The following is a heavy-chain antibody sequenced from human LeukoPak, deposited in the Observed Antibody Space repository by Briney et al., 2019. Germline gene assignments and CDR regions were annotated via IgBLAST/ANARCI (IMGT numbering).Heavy chain of an antibody. D-gene: IGHD1-20*01. J-gene: IGHJ4*02. V-gene: IGHV3-30*01. CDR2: ISCDGSNK. Sequence: GGSLRLSCAASGFTSSSYAMHWVRQAPGKGLEWVAVISCDGSNKYYADSVKGRFTISRDNSKHPLYLQMNSLRAEDTAVYSCARVSPSYIWNAESLEYWGQGTLVPVSS. CDR3: ARVSPSYIWNAESLEY. CDR1: GFTSSSYA.